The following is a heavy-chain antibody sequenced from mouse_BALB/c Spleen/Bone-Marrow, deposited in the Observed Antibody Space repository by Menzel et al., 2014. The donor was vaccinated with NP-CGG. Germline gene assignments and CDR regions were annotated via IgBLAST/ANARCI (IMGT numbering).Heavy chain of an antibody. CDR2: ISNGGIYT. D-gene: IGHD2-4*01. Sequence: EVMLVESGGDLVKPGGSLKLSCAASGFTFXTYGMSWVRQTPDKRLEWVAAISNGGIYTYYPDAVKGRFTISRDNAKNTLYLQMSSLKSEDTAMYYCVRPYDYGTWFAYWGQGTLVTVSA. CDR1: GFTFXTYG. V-gene: IGHV5-6*01. CDR3: VRPYDYGTWFAY. J-gene: IGHJ3*01.